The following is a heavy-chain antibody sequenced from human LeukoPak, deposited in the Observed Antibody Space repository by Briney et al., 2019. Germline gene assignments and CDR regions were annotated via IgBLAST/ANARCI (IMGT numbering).Heavy chain of an antibody. V-gene: IGHV3-7*01. Sequence: GGSLRLSCAASGFTFSSFWMSWIRQAPGKGLEWVANIKEDGREKYYVDSVKGRFTISRDNAKNSLYLQMNSLRAEDTAVYYCARHRSGGSQDDAFDIWGQGTLVTVSS. CDR1: GFTFSSFW. CDR2: IKEDGREK. D-gene: IGHD2-15*01. CDR3: ARHRSGGSQDDAFDI. J-gene: IGHJ3*02.